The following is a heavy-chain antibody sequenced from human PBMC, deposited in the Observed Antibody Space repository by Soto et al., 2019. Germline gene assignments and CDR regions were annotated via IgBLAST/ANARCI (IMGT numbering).Heavy chain of an antibody. CDR2: IYQSGST. CDR3: ARVLGAPLYYLDC. D-gene: IGHD1-26*01. CDR1: GYSISTGNY. J-gene: IGHJ4*02. V-gene: IGHV4-38-2*02. Sequence: PSETLSLTCPVSGYSISTGNYWGWIRQPPGKGLEWIGSIYQSGSTYYNPPLRGRATMSVDTSKNQFSLRLSSVTAADTAVYYCARVLGAPLYYLDCWGQGTLVTVSS.